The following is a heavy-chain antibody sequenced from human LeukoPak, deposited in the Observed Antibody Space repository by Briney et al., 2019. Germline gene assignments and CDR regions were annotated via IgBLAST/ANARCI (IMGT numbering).Heavy chain of an antibody. V-gene: IGHV1-2*02. D-gene: IGHD5-12*01. CDR3: ARDPLRCFVPAGMDV. Sequence: ASVKVSCKASGYTFTGYYMHWVRQAPGQGLEWMGWVNPNSGGTNYAQKFQGRVTMTRDTSISTAYMELSRLRSDDTAVYYCARDPLRCFVPAGMDVWGQGTTVTVSS. CDR1: GYTFTGYY. J-gene: IGHJ6*02. CDR2: VNPNSGGT.